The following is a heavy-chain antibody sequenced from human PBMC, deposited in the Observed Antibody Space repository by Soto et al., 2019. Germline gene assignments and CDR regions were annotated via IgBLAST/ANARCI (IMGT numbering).Heavy chain of an antibody. CDR2: IKQDGSEK. V-gene: IGHV3-7*01. Sequence: EVQLVESGGGLVQPGGSLRLSCAASGFTFSSYWMSWVRQAPGKELEWVANIKQDGSEKYYVDSVKGRFTISRDNAKTSLYLQMNSLRAEDTAVYYCARVSDWNYVYYYYYMDVWGKGTTVTVSS. D-gene: IGHD1-7*01. CDR3: ARVSDWNYVYYYYYMDV. CDR1: GFTFSSYW. J-gene: IGHJ6*03.